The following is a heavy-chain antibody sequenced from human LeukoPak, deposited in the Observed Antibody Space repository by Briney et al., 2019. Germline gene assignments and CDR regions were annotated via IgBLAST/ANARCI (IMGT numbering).Heavy chain of an antibody. V-gene: IGHV3-23*01. CDR1: GFTFSSYG. J-gene: IGHJ4*02. Sequence: GGSLRLSCAASGFTFSSYGMSWVRQAPGKGLEWVSAISGSGGSTYYADSVKGRFTISRDNSKNTLYLQMNSLRAEDTAVYYCARGDYCSSTSCPPPYYFDYWGQGTLVTVSS. D-gene: IGHD2-2*01. CDR2: ISGSGGST. CDR3: ARGDYCSSTSCPPPYYFDY.